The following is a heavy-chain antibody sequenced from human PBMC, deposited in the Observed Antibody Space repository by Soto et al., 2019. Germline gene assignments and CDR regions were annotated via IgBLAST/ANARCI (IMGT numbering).Heavy chain of an antibody. CDR1: GFAFDDSS. CDR2: ISSNSYTI. D-gene: IGHD1-26*01. V-gene: IGHV3-9*01. CDR3: AKSHVGIVIWTTWFFDL. Sequence: ELQLVQSGGALVQPGQSLRLSCTASGFAFDDSSMHWVRQVPGKGLDWVAGISSNSYTIRYADSVQGRFTIYRDIAKSSLYVQMNRLQPVDTSLYFCAKSHVGIVIWTTWFFDLWGRGTLVTVS. J-gene: IGHJ2*01.